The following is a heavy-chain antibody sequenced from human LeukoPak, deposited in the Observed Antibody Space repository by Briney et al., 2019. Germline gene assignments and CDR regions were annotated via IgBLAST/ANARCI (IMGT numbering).Heavy chain of an antibody. CDR1: GGSISTGGYY. CDR3: VTYRAGDINWFDP. D-gene: IGHD2-21*01. CDR2: LDDSGST. Sequence: PSQTLSLTCTVSGGSISTGGYYWSWIRRFPGKGLQWIGYLDDSGSTRYKPSLKSRVGISSDTSKNQFSLRLRSVTAADTAMYYCVTYRAGDINWFDPWGQGILVTVSS. V-gene: IGHV4-31*03. J-gene: IGHJ5*02.